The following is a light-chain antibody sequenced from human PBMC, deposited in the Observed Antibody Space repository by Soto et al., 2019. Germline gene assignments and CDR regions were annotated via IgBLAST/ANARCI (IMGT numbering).Light chain of an antibody. CDR2: GNS. J-gene: IGLJ3*02. Sequence: HSVLTQPPSVSGAPGQRVTISCTGSSSNIGAGYDVHWYQQLPGTAPKLLIYGNSNRPSGVPDRFSGSKSGTSASLAITGLQAEDEADYYCQSYDSSGVFGGGTKLTVL. CDR3: QSYDSSGV. V-gene: IGLV1-40*01. CDR1: SSNIGAGYD.